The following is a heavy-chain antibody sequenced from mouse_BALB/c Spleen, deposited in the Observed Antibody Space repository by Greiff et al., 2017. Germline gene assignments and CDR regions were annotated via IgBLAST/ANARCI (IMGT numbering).Heavy chain of an antibody. CDR2: IRSKSNNYAT. CDR3: VRSHDYDGYFDV. D-gene: IGHD2-4*01. J-gene: IGHJ1*01. CDR1: GFTFNTNA. Sequence: GGGLVQPKGSLKLSCAASGFTFNTNAMNWVRQAPGKGLEWVARIRSKSNNYATYYADSVKDRFTISRDDSQSMLYLQMNNLKTEDTAMYYCVRSHDYDGYFDVWGAGTTVTVSS. V-gene: IGHV10S3*01.